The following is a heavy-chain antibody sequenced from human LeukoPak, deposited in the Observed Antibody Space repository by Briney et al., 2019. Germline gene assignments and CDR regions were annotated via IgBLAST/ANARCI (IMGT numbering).Heavy chain of an antibody. CDR2: ISSGGNTI. Sequence: GGSLRLSCAASGFTFSSYEGNWVRQAPGKGLEWISYISSGGNTIYYADSVKGRFTISRDNAKNSLYLQMNSLRAEDTAVYYCARDHSSGWPVGMDVWGQGTTVTVSS. V-gene: IGHV3-48*03. CDR1: GFTFSSYE. CDR3: ARDHSSGWPVGMDV. D-gene: IGHD6-19*01. J-gene: IGHJ6*02.